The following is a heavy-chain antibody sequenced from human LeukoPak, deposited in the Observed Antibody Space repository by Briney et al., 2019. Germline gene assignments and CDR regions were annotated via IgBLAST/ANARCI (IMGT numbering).Heavy chain of an antibody. Sequence: ASVKVSCKAFGYTFTSYYMHWVRQAPGQGLEWMGIINPSGGYTNYAQKFQGRVTVTRDTSTSTVYMELSSLGSEDTAVYYCARGYSSVPFDYWGQGTLVTVSS. V-gene: IGHV1-46*01. J-gene: IGHJ4*02. CDR2: INPSGGYT. CDR3: ARGYSSVPFDY. CDR1: GYTFTSYY. D-gene: IGHD6-19*01.